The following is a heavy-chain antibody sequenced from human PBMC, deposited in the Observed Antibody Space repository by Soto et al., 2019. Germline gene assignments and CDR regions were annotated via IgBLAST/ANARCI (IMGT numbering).Heavy chain of an antibody. V-gene: IGHV3-7*03. J-gene: IGHJ6*02. CDR1: GFTSSGYW. CDR2: IKQDGSEK. Sequence: PGGSLRLSCAASGFTSSGYWMSWFRQAPGKGLEWVANIKQDGSEKYYVDSVKGRFTISRDNAKNTLYLQMNSLRAEDTAVYYCANLGIVVVIDDYYGMDVSGQGPTVTVSS. D-gene: IGHD3-22*01. CDR3: ANLGIVVVIDDYYGMDV.